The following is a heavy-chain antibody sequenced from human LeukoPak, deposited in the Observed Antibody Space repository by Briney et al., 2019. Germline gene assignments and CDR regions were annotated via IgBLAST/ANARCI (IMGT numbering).Heavy chain of an antibody. J-gene: IGHJ6*03. Sequence: ASVKVSCKASGYTFTSYYMHWVRQAPGQGLEWMGIINPSGGSTSYAQKFQGRVTMTRDTSTSTVYMELSSLRSEDTAVYYCASTMVRGGSPKDYYYYMDVWGKGTTVTISS. V-gene: IGHV1-46*01. CDR3: ASTMVRGGSPKDYYYYMDV. CDR1: GYTFTSYY. CDR2: INPSGGST. D-gene: IGHD3-10*01.